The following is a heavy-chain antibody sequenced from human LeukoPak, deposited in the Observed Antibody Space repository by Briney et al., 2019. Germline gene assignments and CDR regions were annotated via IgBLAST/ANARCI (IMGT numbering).Heavy chain of an antibody. CDR3: ARGDQAFDY. CDR1: GDRVSSNSAV. CDR2: TYYRSKWSN. Sequence: SQTLSLTCAISGDRVSSNSAVWNWIRQSPSRGLEWLGRTYYRSKWSNNYAVPVKSRIIIDPDTSENQFSLQLNSVTPEDTAVYYCARGDQAFDYWGQGTLVTVSS. J-gene: IGHJ4*02. D-gene: IGHD2-2*01. V-gene: IGHV6-1*01.